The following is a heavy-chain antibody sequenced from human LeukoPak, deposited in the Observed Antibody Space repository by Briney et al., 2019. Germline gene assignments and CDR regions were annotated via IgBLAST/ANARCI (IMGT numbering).Heavy chain of an antibody. V-gene: IGHV1-46*01. CDR3: AGDAGGNLDRIAVAGRFGP. CDR2: INPSGGST. J-gene: IGHJ5*02. Sequence: ASVKVSCKASGYTFTSYYMHWVRQAPGQGLEWMGIINPSGGSTSYAQKFQGRVTMTRDTSTSTVYMELSSLRSEDTAVYYCAGDAGGNLDRIAVAGRFGPWGQGTLVTVSS. CDR1: GYTFTSYY. D-gene: IGHD6-19*01.